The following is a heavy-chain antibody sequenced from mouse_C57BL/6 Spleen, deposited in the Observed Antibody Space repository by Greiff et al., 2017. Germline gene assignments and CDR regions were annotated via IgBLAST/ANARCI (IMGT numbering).Heavy chain of an antibody. J-gene: IGHJ4*01. CDR3: AKRSLYAMGY. D-gene: IGHD6-1*01. V-gene: IGHV2-3*01. Sequence: QVQLKQSGPGLVAPSQSLSITCTASGFSLTSYGVSWVRQPPGKGLEWLGVIWGDRSTYYHSALISSLNINKNNAKSQVFLKLNSLQTDETATYYCAKRSLYAMGYWGQGTSVTVSS. CDR1: GFSLTSYG. CDR2: IWGDRST.